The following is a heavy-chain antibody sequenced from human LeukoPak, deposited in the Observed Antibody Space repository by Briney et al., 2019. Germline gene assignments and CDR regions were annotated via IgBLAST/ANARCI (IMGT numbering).Heavy chain of an antibody. J-gene: IGHJ6*02. CDR1: GFTFDDYA. D-gene: IGHD2-21*02. Sequence: PGRSLRLSCAASGFTFDDYAMHWVRQAPGKGLEWVSGISWNSGSIGYADSVKGRFTISRDNAKNSLYLQMNSLRAEDTALYYCAKDISHGDPRDYYYYGMDVWGQGTTVTVSS. V-gene: IGHV3-9*01. CDR2: ISWNSGSI. CDR3: AKDISHGDPRDYYYYGMDV.